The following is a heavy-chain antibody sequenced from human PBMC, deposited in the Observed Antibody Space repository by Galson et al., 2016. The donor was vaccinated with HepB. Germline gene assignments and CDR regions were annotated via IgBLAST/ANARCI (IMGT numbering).Heavy chain of an antibody. V-gene: IGHV3-7*01. CDR1: GFDFSDYW. D-gene: IGHD7-27*01. J-gene: IGHJ4*02. CDR3: HSIDLG. CDR2: IKPDGSDK. Sequence: SLRLSCAASGFDFSDYWMNWVRQAPGKGLEWVADIKPDGSDKYYLDSLRGRFTISRDNAKNSLFLQMNSLRAEDSAVYYCHSIDLGWGQGTLVTVSS.